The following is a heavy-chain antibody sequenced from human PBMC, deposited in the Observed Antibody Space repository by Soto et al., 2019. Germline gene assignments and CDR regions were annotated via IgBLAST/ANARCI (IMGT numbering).Heavy chain of an antibody. CDR2: IIPIFGTA. J-gene: IGHJ4*02. CDR3: ARGGVGRYCSSTSCYTWVFDY. V-gene: IGHV1-69*13. Sequence: SVKVSCKASGGTFSSYAISWVRQAPGQGLEWMGGIIPIFGTANYAQKFQGRVTITADESTSTAYMELSSLRAEDTAVYYCARGGVGRYCSSTSCYTWVFDYWGQGTLVTVSS. CDR1: GGTFSSYA. D-gene: IGHD2-2*02.